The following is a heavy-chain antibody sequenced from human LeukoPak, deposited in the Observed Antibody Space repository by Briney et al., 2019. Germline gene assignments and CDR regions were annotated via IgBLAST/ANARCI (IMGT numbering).Heavy chain of an antibody. CDR3: ARHRGTSYCSGGSCLLNWFDP. Sequence: SETLSLTCAVYGGSFSGYYWSWIRQPPGKGLEWIGEINHSGSTNYNPSLKSRVTISVDTSKNQFSLKLSSVTAADTAVYYCARHRGTSYCSGGSCLLNWFDPWGQGTLVTASS. J-gene: IGHJ5*02. V-gene: IGHV4-34*01. CDR2: INHSGST. CDR1: GGSFSGYY. D-gene: IGHD2-15*01.